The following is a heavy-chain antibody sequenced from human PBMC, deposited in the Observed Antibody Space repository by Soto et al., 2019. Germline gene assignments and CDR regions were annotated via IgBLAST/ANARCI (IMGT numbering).Heavy chain of an antibody. CDR1: GYTFASYG. Sequence: ASVKVSCKATGYTFASYGISWVRQAPGQGLEWMGWSSAYNGNTNYAQKLQGRVTMTTDTSTSTAYMELRSLRFDDTAVYYCARDRSTHDYWGQGTLVTVSS. CDR3: ARDRSTHDY. J-gene: IGHJ4*02. CDR2: SSAYNGNT. D-gene: IGHD1-1*01. V-gene: IGHV1-18*01.